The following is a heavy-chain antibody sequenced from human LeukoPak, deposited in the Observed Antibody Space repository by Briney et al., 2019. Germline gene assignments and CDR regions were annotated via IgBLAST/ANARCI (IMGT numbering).Heavy chain of an antibody. CDR1: GLTFSNYW. CDR3: ARDPTVRGVPPVFDP. D-gene: IGHD3-10*01. J-gene: IGHJ5*02. V-gene: IGHV3-30-3*01. Sequence: GGSLRLSCAASGLTFSNYWMNWVRQAPGKGLEWVAVISYDGSNKYYADSVKGRFTISRDNSKNTLYLQMNSLRAEDTAVYYCARDPTVRGVPPVFDPWGQGTLVTVSS. CDR2: ISYDGSNK.